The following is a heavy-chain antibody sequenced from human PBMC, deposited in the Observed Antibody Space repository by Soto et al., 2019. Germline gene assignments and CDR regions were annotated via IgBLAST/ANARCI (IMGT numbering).Heavy chain of an antibody. CDR1: GGTFSSYA. CDR2: IIPIFGTA. CDR3: ARYDFWSGYYPPYYYYGMDV. Sequence: SVKVSCKASGGTFSSYAISWVRQAPGQGLEWMGGIIPIFGTANYAQKFQGRVTITADESTSTAYMELSSLRSEDTAVYYCARYDFWSGYYPPYYYYGMDVWGQGTTVTVSS. D-gene: IGHD3-3*01. J-gene: IGHJ6*02. V-gene: IGHV1-69*13.